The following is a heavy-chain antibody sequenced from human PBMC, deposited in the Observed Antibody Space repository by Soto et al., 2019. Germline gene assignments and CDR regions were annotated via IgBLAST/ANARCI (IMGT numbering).Heavy chain of an antibody. CDR3: ATGSGYSYGYRLISSFDY. V-gene: IGHV3-30*03. CDR2: ISYDGSNK. CDR1: GFTFSSYG. J-gene: IGHJ4*02. Sequence: PGGSLRLSCAASGFTFSSYGMHWVRQAPGKGLEWVAVISYDGSNKYYADSVKGRFTISRDNSKNTLYLQMNSLRAEDTAVYYCATGSGYSYGYRLISSFDYWGQGTLVTVSS. D-gene: IGHD5-18*01.